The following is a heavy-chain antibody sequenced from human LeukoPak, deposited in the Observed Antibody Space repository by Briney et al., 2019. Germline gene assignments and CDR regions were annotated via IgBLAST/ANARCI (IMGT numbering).Heavy chain of an antibody. J-gene: IGHJ4*02. V-gene: IGHV3-7*01. CDR1: GYTFSIYW. D-gene: IGHD1-26*01. CDR3: TRENSGSLSLEY. CDR2: IKQDGSET. Sequence: GGSLRLSCAASGYTFSIYWMNWVRQAPGKGLEWVASIKQDGSETYYMESVQGRFTISRGNDMNFLYLQLSSLRAEDTAVYYCTRENSGSLSLEYWGQGTLVTVSS.